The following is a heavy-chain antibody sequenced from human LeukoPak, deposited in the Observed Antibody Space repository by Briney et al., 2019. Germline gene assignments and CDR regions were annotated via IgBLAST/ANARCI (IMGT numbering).Heavy chain of an antibody. CDR2: INHSGST. J-gene: IGHJ4*02. V-gene: IGHV4-34*01. Sequence: SETLSLTYAVYGGSFSGYYWSWIRQPPGKGLEWIGEINHSGSTNYNPSLKSRVTISVDTSKNQFSLKLSSVTAADTAVYYCARDSQLGQIDYWGQGALVTVSS. CDR1: GGSFSGYY. CDR3: ARDSQLGQIDY. D-gene: IGHD6-6*01.